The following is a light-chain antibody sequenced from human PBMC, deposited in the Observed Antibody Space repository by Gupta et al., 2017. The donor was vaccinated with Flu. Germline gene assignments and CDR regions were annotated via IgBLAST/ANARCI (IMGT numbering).Light chain of an antibody. CDR1: QSLLYINGYNY. CDR2: LGS. Sequence: DIVVTQSPLSLPVTPGERASIFCRASQSLLYINGYNYLDWYLQKPGQSPQLLIYLGSTRASGVPDRFSGSGSGTDFTLKISRVEAEDVGVYYCMQALQTPLTFGGGTKVDIK. J-gene: IGKJ4*01. CDR3: MQALQTPLT. V-gene: IGKV2-28*01.